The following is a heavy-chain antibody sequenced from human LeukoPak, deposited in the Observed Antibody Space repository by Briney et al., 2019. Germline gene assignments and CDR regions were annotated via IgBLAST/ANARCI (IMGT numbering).Heavy chain of an antibody. D-gene: IGHD3-10*01. CDR3: ASLYGSGSYSKLNY. Sequence: PSETLYLTYTVSGGSISSGDYYWSWIRQPPGKGLEWIGYIYYSGSTYYNPPLKTRVAISVDTSKNQFSLKMSSVTAADTAVYYCASLYGSGSYSKLNYWGQGTLVTVSS. J-gene: IGHJ4*02. CDR1: GGSISSGDYY. CDR2: IYYSGST. V-gene: IGHV4-30-4*08.